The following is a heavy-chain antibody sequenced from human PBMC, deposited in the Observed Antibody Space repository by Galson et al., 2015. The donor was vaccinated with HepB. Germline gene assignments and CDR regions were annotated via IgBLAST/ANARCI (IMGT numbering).Heavy chain of an antibody. CDR1: GFTFSNYN. J-gene: IGHJ5*02. CDR3: AKKPWTVVGNNSLDP. CDR2: ISGTGGTI. Sequence: SLRLSCAASGFTFSNYNMHWVRQAPGKGLEWVSIISGTGGTIFYADSVKGRFTISRDNSKNTLYLQMNSLRAEDTAVYYCAKKPWTVVGNNSLDPWGQGTLVTVSS. V-gene: IGHV3-23*01. D-gene: IGHD4-23*01.